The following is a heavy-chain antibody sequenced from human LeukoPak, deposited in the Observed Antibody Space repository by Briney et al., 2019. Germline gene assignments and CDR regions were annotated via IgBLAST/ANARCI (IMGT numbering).Heavy chain of an antibody. J-gene: IGHJ4*02. V-gene: IGHV5-51*01. CDR1: GYSFTSYW. CDR3: ARHLQSDGGYFDWLWGFDY. D-gene: IGHD3-9*01. Sequence: GESLKISCKGSGYSFTSYWIGWVRQMPGKGLGWMGIIYPGDSDTRYSPSFQGQVTISADKSISTAYLQWSSLKASDTAMYYCARHLQSDGGYFDWLWGFDYWGQGTLVTVSS. CDR2: IYPGDSDT.